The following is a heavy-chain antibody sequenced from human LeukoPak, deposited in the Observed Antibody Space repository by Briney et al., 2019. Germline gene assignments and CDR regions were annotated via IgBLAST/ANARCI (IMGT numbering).Heavy chain of an antibody. CDR2: INWHSGSI. CDR3: AKDSSAYPANWFDP. Sequence: GGSLRLSCAASGFTFDDYAMHWVRQAPGKGLEWVSGINWHSGSIGYADSVKGRFTISRDNAKNSLYLQMNSLRAEDTAFYYCAKDSSAYPANWFDPWGQGTLVTVSS. V-gene: IGHV3-9*01. D-gene: IGHD3-22*01. J-gene: IGHJ5*02. CDR1: GFTFDDYA.